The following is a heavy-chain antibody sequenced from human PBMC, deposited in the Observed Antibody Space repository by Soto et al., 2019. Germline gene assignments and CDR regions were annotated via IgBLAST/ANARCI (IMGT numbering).Heavy chain of an antibody. J-gene: IGHJ4*02. CDR3: AKLVGYCPHYFDY. CDR1: GLTFSTYA. Sequence: EVQLLESGGGLAQPGGSLRLSCAASGLTFSTYAMTWVRQAPGKGLEWVSAITGSGGSTYYADSVKGRFTISRDNSKNTLYLQMNSLRAEDTAVYYCAKLVGYCPHYFDYWGQGTLVTVSS. D-gene: IGHD3-22*01. V-gene: IGHV3-23*01. CDR2: ITGSGGST.